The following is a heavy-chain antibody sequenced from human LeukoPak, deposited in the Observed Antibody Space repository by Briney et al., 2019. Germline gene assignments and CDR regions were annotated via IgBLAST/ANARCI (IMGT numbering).Heavy chain of an antibody. CDR1: GFTFTSYA. V-gene: IGHV3-23*01. CDR2: ISGGGGNT. CDR3: AKDGYIWLGDLNWFDP. J-gene: IGHJ5*02. Sequence: PGGSLRLSCAASGFTFTSYALSWVRQAPGKGLEWVSTISGGGGNTYYADSVKGRFTISRDISKNMLYLQMNSLRAEDTAVYYCAKDGYIWLGDLNWFDPWGQGTLVTVSS. D-gene: IGHD3-10*01.